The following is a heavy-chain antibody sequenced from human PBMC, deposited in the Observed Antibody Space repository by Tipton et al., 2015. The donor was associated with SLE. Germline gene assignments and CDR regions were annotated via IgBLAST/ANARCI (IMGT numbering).Heavy chain of an antibody. CDR3: ARLHGCSYGLNWFDP. CDR1: GGSVSSSSKY. J-gene: IGHJ5*02. V-gene: IGHV4-39*07. CDR2: IYYTGTTN. D-gene: IGHD5-18*01. Sequence: TLSLTCAVDGGSVSSSSKYWAWIRQPPGKGLEWIGSIYYTGTTNYYNSFLKSRVTMSVDTSKNQFSLRLTSVIAADTAVYYCARLHGCSYGLNWFDPWGQGTLISVSS.